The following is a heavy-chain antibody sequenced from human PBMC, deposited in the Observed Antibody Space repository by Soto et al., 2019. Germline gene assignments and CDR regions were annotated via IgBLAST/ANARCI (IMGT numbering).Heavy chain of an antibody. CDR1: GFTFSSYA. V-gene: IGHV3-23*01. D-gene: IGHD6-13*01. J-gene: IGHJ6*02. CDR2: ISGSGGST. Sequence: GGSLRLSCAASGFTFSSYAMSWVRQAPGKGLEWVSAISGSGGSTYYADSVKGRFTISRDNSKSTLYLQMNSLRAEDTAVYYCAKDVAAAGDSYYYYGMDVWGQGTTVTVSS. CDR3: AKDVAAAGDSYYYYGMDV.